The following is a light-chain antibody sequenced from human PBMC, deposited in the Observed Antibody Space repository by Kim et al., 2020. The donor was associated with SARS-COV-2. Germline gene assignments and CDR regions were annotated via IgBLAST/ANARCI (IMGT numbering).Light chain of an antibody. Sequence: QRVTISCSGSTSNIGTNHVYWYQQRPGAAPKLLIYRNNQRPSGVPDRFSGSKSGSSASLAISGLQPEDEADYYCAARDDSLNGVVFGGGTRLTVL. J-gene: IGLJ2*01. V-gene: IGLV1-47*01. CDR2: RNN. CDR3: AARDDSLNGVV. CDR1: TSNIGTNH.